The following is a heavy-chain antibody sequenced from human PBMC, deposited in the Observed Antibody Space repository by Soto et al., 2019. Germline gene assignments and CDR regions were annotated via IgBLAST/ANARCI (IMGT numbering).Heavy chain of an antibody. V-gene: IGHV3-30-3*01. CDR2: ISYDGSNK. J-gene: IGHJ4*02. Sequence: PGGSLRLSCAASGFTFSSYAMHWVRQAPGKGLEWVAVISYDGSNKYYADSVKGRFTISRDNSKNTLYLQMNSLRAEDTAVYYCARDPLHYDSSGYYDYWGQGTLVTVSS. CDR3: ARDPLHYDSSGYYDY. CDR1: GFTFSSYA. D-gene: IGHD3-22*01.